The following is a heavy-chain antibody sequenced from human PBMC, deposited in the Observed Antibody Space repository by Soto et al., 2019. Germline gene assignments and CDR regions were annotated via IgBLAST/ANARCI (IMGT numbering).Heavy chain of an antibody. Sequence: ASVKVSCKASGYSLTSYYMHWVRRAPGQGLEWMGITNPGDGSTNYARKFQGRVTITSDTSTSTVYMEMASLRAEDTAVYYCAKLPVSALYGSGNYYFDFWGQGTLVTVSS. CDR1: GYSLTSYY. CDR3: AKLPVSALYGSGNYYFDF. CDR2: TNPGDGST. J-gene: IGHJ4*02. V-gene: IGHV1-46*01. D-gene: IGHD3-10*01.